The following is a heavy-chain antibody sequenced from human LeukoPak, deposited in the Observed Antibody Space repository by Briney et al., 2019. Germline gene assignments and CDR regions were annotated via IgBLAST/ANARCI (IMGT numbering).Heavy chain of an antibody. CDR2: ISSSGTTI. V-gene: IGHV3-48*04. CDR3: ARARGDSMVRGVIRWEVGDY. D-gene: IGHD3-10*01. CDR1: GFTFSAYS. Sequence: GGSLRLSCAASGFTFSAYSMNWVRQAPGKGLEWVSYISSSGTTIYYADSVKGRFTISRDNAKNSLYLQMNSLRAEDTAVYYCARARGDSMVRGVIRWEVGDYWGQGTLVTVSS. J-gene: IGHJ4*02.